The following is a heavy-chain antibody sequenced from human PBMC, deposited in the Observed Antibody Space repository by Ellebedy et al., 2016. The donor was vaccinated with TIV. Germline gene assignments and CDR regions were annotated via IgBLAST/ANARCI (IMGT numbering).Heavy chain of an antibody. Sequence: SETLSLSXTVSGRTISSYYLSWIRQPPGKGLEWIGYIYYSGSTNYNPSLKSRVTISVDTSKNQFSLKLSSVTAADTAVYYCARVGATKGDFDYWGQGTLVTVSS. CDR2: IYYSGST. D-gene: IGHD1-26*01. V-gene: IGHV4-59*13. CDR3: ARVGATKGDFDY. CDR1: GRTISSYY. J-gene: IGHJ4*02.